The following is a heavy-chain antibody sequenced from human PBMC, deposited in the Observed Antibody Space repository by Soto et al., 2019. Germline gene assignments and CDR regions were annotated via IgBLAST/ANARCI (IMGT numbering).Heavy chain of an antibody. J-gene: IGHJ3*01. V-gene: IGHV3-23*01. CDR3: AKNPYSSGLWLGAFGF. Sequence: PGGPLRLSCAASGFTFTTYAMSWVRQAPGKGLEWVSAISRSGSGTYYADSVKGRFTISRDNSKNTLHLQMNSLRADDTAVYYCAKNPYSSGLWLGAFGFSGQGT. CDR1: GFTFTTYA. D-gene: IGHD6-19*01. CDR2: ISRSGSGT.